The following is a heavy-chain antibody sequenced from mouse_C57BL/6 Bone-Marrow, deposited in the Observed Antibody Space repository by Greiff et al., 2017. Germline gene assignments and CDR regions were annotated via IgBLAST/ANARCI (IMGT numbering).Heavy chain of an antibody. J-gene: IGHJ1*03. Sequence: EVQLQQSGAELVKPGASVKLSCTASGFNIKDYYMHWVKQRTEQGLEWIGRIDPEDGETKYAPKFQGKATITADTSSNTAYLQLSSLASEDTGVYYCDRKDYYGSSYWYFDVWGTGTTVTVAS. CDR2: IDPEDGET. D-gene: IGHD1-1*01. CDR1: GFNIKDYY. CDR3: DRKDYYGSSYWYFDV. V-gene: IGHV14-2*01.